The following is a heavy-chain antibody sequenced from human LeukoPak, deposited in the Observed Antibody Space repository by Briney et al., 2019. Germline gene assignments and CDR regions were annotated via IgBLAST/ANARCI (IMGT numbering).Heavy chain of an antibody. CDR2: IYYSGST. V-gene: IGHV4-61*01. D-gene: IGHD5-24*01. CDR1: GGSISSGSYY. Sequence: PSETLSLTCTVSGGSISSGSYYWSWIRQPPGKGLEWIGYIYYSGSTNYNPSLKSRVTISVDTSKNQFSLKLSSVTAADTAVYYCAGSRVSDGYKGEFNYWGQGTLVTVSS. J-gene: IGHJ4*02. CDR3: AGSRVSDGYKGEFNY.